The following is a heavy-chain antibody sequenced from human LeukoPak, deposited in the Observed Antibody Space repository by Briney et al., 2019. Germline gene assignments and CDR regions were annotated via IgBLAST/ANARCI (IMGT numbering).Heavy chain of an antibody. CDR2: ILGGGDTT. J-gene: IGHJ3*02. D-gene: IGHD3-22*01. CDR3: AKELARAYYYDSSGYDI. V-gene: IGHV3-23*01. Sequence: GGSLRLSCAASGFPFSTYAMNWVRQAPGKGLEWVSAILGGGDTTSYADSVQGRFIISRDNSKNTLYLQMNSLRAEDTAVYYCAKELARAYYYDSSGYDIWGQGTMVSVSS. CDR1: GFPFSTYA.